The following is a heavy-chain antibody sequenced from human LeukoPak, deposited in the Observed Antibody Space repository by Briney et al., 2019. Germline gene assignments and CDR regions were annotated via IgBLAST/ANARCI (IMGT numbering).Heavy chain of an antibody. D-gene: IGHD4-11*01. CDR1: GGSFSGYY. V-gene: IGHV4-34*01. CDR3: ARDSFGTVTPYYFDY. J-gene: IGHJ4*02. CDR2: INHSGST. Sequence: SETLSLTCAVYGGSFSGYYWSWIRQPPGKGLEWIGEINHSGSTNYNPSLKSRVTISVDTSKNQFSLKLSSVTAADTAVYYCARDSFGTVTPYYFDYWGQGTLVTVSS.